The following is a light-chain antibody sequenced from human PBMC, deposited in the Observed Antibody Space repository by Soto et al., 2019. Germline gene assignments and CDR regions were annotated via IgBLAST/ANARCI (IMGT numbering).Light chain of an antibody. CDR2: GAS. J-gene: IGKJ5*01. CDR1: QTIATF. Sequence: DIQMTQSPSSLSGSVGDRVSMAFRASQTIATFLNWYQQKPWKAPKLLIYGASTLQSGVPSRFSGSGSGADFTLTISSLQPEDSATYYCQLSHTTLTFGQGTRLEI. V-gene: IGKV1-39*01. CDR3: QLSHTTLT.